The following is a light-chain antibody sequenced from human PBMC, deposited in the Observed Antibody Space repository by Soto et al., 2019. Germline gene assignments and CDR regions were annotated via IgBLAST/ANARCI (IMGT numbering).Light chain of an antibody. CDR1: QSVSSSY. CDR3: QQYGSSPQT. Sequence: EIVLTQSPGTLSLSPGERATLSCRASQSVSSSYLARYQQKPGQAPRLLIYGASSRATGIPDRFSGSGSGTDFILTISRLEPEDFAVYYWQQYGSSPQTFGQGIKVEIK. V-gene: IGKV3-20*01. J-gene: IGKJ1*01. CDR2: GAS.